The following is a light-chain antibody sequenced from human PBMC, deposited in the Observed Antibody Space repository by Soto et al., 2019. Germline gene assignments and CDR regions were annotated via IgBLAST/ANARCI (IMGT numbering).Light chain of an antibody. CDR3: AAWDDSLNGDWV. CDR1: SSNIGSNT. J-gene: IGLJ3*02. CDR2: SNN. V-gene: IGLV1-44*01. Sequence: QSVLTQPPSASGTPGQRVTISCSGSSSNIGSNTVNWYQQLPGTAPKLLIYSNNQRPSGVPDRFSGSKSGPSASLAISGLQCEDESDYYCAAWDDSLNGDWVFGGGTKLTVL.